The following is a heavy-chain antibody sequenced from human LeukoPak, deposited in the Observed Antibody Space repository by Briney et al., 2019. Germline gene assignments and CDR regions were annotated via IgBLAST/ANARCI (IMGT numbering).Heavy chain of an antibody. CDR3: ASGNSRSLDILTGYSYYYYMDV. CDR1: GDSVSSNSAA. J-gene: IGHJ6*03. CDR2: TYYRSKWYN. V-gene: IGHV6-1*01. D-gene: IGHD3-9*01. Sequence: SQTLSLTCAISGDSVSSNSAAWNWIRQSPSRGLEWLGRTYYRSKWYNDYAVSVKSRITINPDTSKNQFSLKLSSVTAADTAVYYCASGNSRSLDILTGYSYYYYMDVWGRGTTVTISS.